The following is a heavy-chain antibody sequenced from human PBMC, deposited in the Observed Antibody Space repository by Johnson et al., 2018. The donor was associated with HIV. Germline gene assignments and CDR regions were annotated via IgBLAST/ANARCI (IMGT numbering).Heavy chain of an antibody. CDR3: ARDRYHSPLRPGSGAFDI. V-gene: IGHV3-30-3*01. D-gene: IGHD1-14*01. J-gene: IGHJ3*02. Sequence: QVQLVESGGGVVQPGRSLRLSCAASGFPVSSYAMHWVRQAPGKGLEWVEVISYDGTNKYYADPVQGRFTISRDNSKNTLNLQMNSLRVDETAVYYCARDRYHSPLRPGSGAFDIWGQGTMVTVSS. CDR2: ISYDGTNK. CDR1: GFPVSSYA.